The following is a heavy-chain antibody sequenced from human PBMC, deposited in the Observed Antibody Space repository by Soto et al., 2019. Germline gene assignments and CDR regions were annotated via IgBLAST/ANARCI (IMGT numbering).Heavy chain of an antibody. Sequence: QVLLVQSGAEVKRPGTSVKVSCKASGYIFTSYYVHWVRQVPAQGLEWMGWINPNTGGTNYAQRFEGRVTMTRDTSISTACLALSRLKNDDTAIYFCARVRPRREFDPWGQGTLVTLSS. V-gene: IGHV1-2*02. CDR1: GYIFTSYY. CDR3: ARVRPRREFDP. CDR2: INPNTGGT. J-gene: IGHJ5*02.